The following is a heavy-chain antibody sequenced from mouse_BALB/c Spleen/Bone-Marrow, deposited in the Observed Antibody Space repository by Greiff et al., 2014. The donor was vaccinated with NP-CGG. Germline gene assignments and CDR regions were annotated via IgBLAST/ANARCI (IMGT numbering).Heavy chain of an antibody. V-gene: IGHV5-12-2*01. Sequence: DVQLHESGGGLVQPGGSLKLSCAASGFTFSSYTMSWARQTPEKRLEWVAYISNGGGSTYYPDTVKGRFTISRDNAKNTLYLQMSSLKSEDTAMYYCARHGGSRGYYFDYWGQGTTLTVSS. CDR3: ARHGGSRGYYFDY. CDR2: ISNGGGST. D-gene: IGHD1-1*01. J-gene: IGHJ2*01. CDR1: GFTFSSYT.